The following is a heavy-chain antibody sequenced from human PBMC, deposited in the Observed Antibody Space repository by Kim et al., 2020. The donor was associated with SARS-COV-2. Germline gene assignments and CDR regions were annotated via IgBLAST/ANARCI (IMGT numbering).Heavy chain of an antibody. CDR2: IYPGDSVT. Sequence: GESLKISCKGSGYTFTSYWIGWVSQMPGKCLEWMGIIYPGDSVTRYSPSFQGQVTISAAKSISTAYLQWSSLKASDTAMYYCAGRRSEYSSGWYYYYGMDVWGQGTTVTVSS. CDR1: GYTFTSYW. D-gene: IGHD6-19*01. J-gene: IGHJ6*02. V-gene: IGHV5-51*01. CDR3: AGRRSEYSSGWYYYYGMDV.